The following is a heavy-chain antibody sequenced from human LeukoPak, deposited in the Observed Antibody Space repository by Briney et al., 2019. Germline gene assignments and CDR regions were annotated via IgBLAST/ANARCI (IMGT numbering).Heavy chain of an antibody. Sequence: SETLSLTCTVSGGSLSSYYWIWIRQPPGKGLEWIGYIYTSGSTNYNPSLKSRVTISVDTSKNQFSLKLSSVTAADTAVYYCARLGELATISYYYYYMDVWGKGTTVTVSS. CDR2: IYTSGST. CDR1: GGSLSSYY. J-gene: IGHJ6*03. CDR3: ARLGELATISYYYYYMDV. V-gene: IGHV4-4*09. D-gene: IGHD5-24*01.